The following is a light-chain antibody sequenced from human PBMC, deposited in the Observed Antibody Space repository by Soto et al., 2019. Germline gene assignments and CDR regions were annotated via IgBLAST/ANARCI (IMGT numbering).Light chain of an antibody. V-gene: IGKV3-11*01. J-gene: IGKJ4*01. CDR3: QQRSNWPRSLT. CDR2: DAS. Sequence: EIVLTQSPATLSLSPGERATLSCRASQSVSSYLALYQQKPGQAPRLLIYDASNRATDIPARFSGRGSGTDFTLTISRLEPEDFAVYYCQQRSNWPRSLTFGGGTKMEIK. CDR1: QSVSSY.